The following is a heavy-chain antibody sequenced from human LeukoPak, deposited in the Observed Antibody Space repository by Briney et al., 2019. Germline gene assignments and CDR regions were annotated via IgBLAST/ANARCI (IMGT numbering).Heavy chain of an antibody. D-gene: IGHD2-2*01. J-gene: IGHJ6*02. V-gene: IGHV1-46*01. Sequence: ASVKVSCKASGYTFTSYYMHWVRQAPGQGLEWKGIINPSGGSTSYAQKFQGRVTMTRDTSTSTVYMELSSLRSEDTAVYYCAAGDIVVVPAAMPAPYYYYYYGMDVWGQGTTVTVSS. CDR2: INPSGGST. CDR1: GYTFTSYY. CDR3: AAGDIVVVPAAMPAPYYYYYYGMDV.